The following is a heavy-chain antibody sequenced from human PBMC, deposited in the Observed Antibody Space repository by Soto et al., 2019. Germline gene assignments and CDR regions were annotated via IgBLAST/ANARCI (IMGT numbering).Heavy chain of an antibody. V-gene: IGHV4-39*01. D-gene: IGHD6-6*01. CDR2: IYYSGST. CDR1: GGSINSSSYY. Sequence: SETLSLTCTVSGGSINSSSYYCGWIRQPPGKGLEWIGSIYYSGSTYYNPSLKSRVTISVDTSKNQFSLKLSSVTAADTAVYYCATTSVGSSSGVYYYYGMDVWGQGTTGTVSS. J-gene: IGHJ6*02. CDR3: ATTSVGSSSGVYYYYGMDV.